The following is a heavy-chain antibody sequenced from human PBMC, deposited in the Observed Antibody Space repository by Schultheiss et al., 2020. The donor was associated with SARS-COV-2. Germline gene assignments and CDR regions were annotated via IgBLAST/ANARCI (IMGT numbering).Heavy chain of an antibody. CDR2: IYTSGST. CDR3: ARHGRYSSRLDAFDI. D-gene: IGHD6-13*01. CDR1: GGSISSYY. Sequence: SQTLSLTCTVSGGSISSYYWSWIRQPAGKGLEWIGRIYTSGSTNYNPSLKSRVTISVDTSKNQFSLKLSSVTAADTAVYYCARHGRYSSRLDAFDIWGQGTMVTVSS. J-gene: IGHJ3*02. V-gene: IGHV4-4*07.